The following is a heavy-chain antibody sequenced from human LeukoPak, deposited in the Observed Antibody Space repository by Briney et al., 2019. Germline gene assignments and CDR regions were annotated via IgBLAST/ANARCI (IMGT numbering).Heavy chain of an antibody. Sequence: PGGSLRLSCAASGFTFSSYAMSWVRQAPGKGLEWVSAISGSDGSTYYADSAKGRFTISRDNSKNTLYLQMNSLGAEDTAVYYCAKQFLGYKELDIWGQGTMVTVSS. CDR2: ISGSDGST. J-gene: IGHJ3*02. CDR3: AKQFLGYKELDI. D-gene: IGHD1-1*01. CDR1: GFTFSSYA. V-gene: IGHV3-23*01.